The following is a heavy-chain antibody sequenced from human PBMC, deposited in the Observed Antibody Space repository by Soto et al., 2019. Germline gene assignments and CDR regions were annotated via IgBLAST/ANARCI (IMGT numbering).Heavy chain of an antibody. Sequence: EVQLLESGGGLVQPGGSLRLSCADSGFTFSTSPMSWVRQAPGKGLEWVSDISGSGSSTYYAASVRGRFTISRDNSKNTLYLQMNSLRAEDTAVYYCVKRISMVRGGGMDVWGQGTTVTVSS. D-gene: IGHD3-10*01. J-gene: IGHJ6*02. CDR3: VKRISMVRGGGMDV. CDR2: ISGSGSST. V-gene: IGHV3-23*01. CDR1: GFTFSTSP.